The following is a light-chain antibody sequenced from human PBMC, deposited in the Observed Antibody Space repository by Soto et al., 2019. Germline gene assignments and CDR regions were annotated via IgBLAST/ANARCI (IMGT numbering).Light chain of an antibody. CDR3: QEYGSSPPIT. CDR2: GAS. CDR1: QSVTSN. V-gene: IGKV3-15*01. J-gene: IGKJ5*01. Sequence: IGMTESPATLSVSPGDRATLSCRASQSVTSNLAWYQQKPGQAPRLLIYGASTRATGIPARFSGSGSGTEFTLTISRLETEDFAVYYCQEYGSSPPITFGQGTGLEIK.